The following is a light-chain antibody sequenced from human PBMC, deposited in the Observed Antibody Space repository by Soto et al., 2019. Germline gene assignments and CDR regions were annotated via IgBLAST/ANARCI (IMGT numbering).Light chain of an antibody. V-gene: IGKV3-20*01. CDR2: GAS. CDR1: QSVSSSY. CDR3: QQYGSSPLT. J-gene: IGKJ4*01. Sequence: EIVLTQSPGTLSLSPGERATLSCRASQSVSSSYLAWYQQKPGQAPRLLIYGASSRATGIPDRFSGSGSGTDFTLTISRLEPEDFAVYSCQQYGSSPLTFGGGTQV.